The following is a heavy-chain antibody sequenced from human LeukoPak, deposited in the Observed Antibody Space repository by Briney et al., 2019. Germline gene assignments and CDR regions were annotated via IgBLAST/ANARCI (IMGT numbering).Heavy chain of an antibody. D-gene: IGHD3-22*01. CDR1: GFTFSSYW. V-gene: IGHV3-7*03. CDR2: IKQDGSEK. CDR3: ASGPTYCYDSSGYYPDYYFDY. Sequence: PGGSLRLSCAASGFTFSSYWMSWVRQAPGKGLEWVANIKQDGSEKYYVDSVKGRFTISRDNAKNSLYLQMNSLRAVDTAVYYCASGPTYCYDSSGYYPDYYFDYWGQGTLVTVSS. J-gene: IGHJ4*02.